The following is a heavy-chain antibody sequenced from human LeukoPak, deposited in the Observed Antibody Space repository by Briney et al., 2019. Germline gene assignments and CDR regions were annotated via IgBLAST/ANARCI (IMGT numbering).Heavy chain of an antibody. Sequence: SETLSLTCAVYGGSFSGYYWSWIRQPPGKGLEWIGEINHSGSTSYNPSLKSRVTISVDTSKNQFSLKLSSVTAADTAVYYCARVDPDSSSTLEVFDYWGQGTLVTVSS. V-gene: IGHV4-34*01. CDR2: INHSGST. CDR3: ARVDPDSSSTLEVFDY. CDR1: GGSFSGYY. J-gene: IGHJ4*02. D-gene: IGHD6-6*01.